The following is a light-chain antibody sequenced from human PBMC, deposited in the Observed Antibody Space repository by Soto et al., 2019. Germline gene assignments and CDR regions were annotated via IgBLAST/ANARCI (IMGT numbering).Light chain of an antibody. J-gene: IGLJ1*01. Sequence: QSVLTQPPSVSAAPGQKVTISCSGSSSNIGNNYVSWYQQLPGTAPKLLIYDNNKRPSGIPDRFSGSKSGTSATLGITGLQTGDEADYYCGTWDSSLSVRVFGTGTKVNVL. V-gene: IGLV1-51*01. CDR3: GTWDSSLSVRV. CDR1: SSNIGNNY. CDR2: DNN.